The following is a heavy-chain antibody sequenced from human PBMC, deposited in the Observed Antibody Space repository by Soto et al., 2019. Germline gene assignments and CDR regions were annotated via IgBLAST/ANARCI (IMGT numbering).Heavy chain of an antibody. CDR1: GGTFSSYA. V-gene: IGHV1-69*01. J-gene: IGHJ6*02. CDR2: IIPILGAA. D-gene: IGHD5-18*01. Sequence: QVQLVQSGAEVKKPGSSVKVSCKASGGTFSSYAISWVRQAPGQGLEWMGGIIPILGAANYAQKFQGRVTITADESTSTAYMELSSLRSEDTAVYYCARGGSGYSYGSAPEYGMDVWGQGTTVTVSS. CDR3: ARGGSGYSYGSAPEYGMDV.